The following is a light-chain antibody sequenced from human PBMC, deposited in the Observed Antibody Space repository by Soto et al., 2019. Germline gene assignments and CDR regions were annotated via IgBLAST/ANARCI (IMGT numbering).Light chain of an antibody. V-gene: IGKV3-20*01. CDR1: QSVSSSY. Sequence: EIVLTQSPATLSSSPGERATLPCRASQSVSSSYLAWYQQKPGQAPRLLIYGASSRATGIPDRFSGSGSGTDFTLTISRLEPEDFAVYYCQQYGSARTFGQGTKVDIK. CDR2: GAS. CDR3: QQYGSART. J-gene: IGKJ1*01.